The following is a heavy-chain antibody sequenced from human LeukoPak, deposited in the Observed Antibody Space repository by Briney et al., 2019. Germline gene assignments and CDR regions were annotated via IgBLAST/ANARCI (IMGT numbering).Heavy chain of an antibody. CDR3: ASQVVVITTKLVRNWFDP. CDR2: INHSGST. Sequence: SETLSLTCAVYGGSFSGYYWSWIRQPPGKGLEWIGEINHSGSTNYNPSLKSRVTISVDTSKNQFSLKLSSVTAADTAVYYCASQVVVITTKLVRNWFDPWGQGTLVTVSS. J-gene: IGHJ5*02. CDR1: GGSFSGYY. D-gene: IGHD3-22*01. V-gene: IGHV4-34*01.